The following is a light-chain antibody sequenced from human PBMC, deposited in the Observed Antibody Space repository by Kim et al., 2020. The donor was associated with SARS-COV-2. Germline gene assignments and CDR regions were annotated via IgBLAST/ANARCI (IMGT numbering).Light chain of an antibody. CDR2: DVR. CDR3: ASYTTSNTLV. V-gene: IGLV2-14*03. Sequence: QSALTQPASVSGSPGQSITISCTGSTSDIGTYNYVSWYQQHPGKAPKLMLYDVRMRPSGVSNRFSGSKSGNTASLTISGLQADDEADYYCASYTTSNTLVFGGGTQLTVL. J-gene: IGLJ2*01. CDR1: TSDIGTYNY.